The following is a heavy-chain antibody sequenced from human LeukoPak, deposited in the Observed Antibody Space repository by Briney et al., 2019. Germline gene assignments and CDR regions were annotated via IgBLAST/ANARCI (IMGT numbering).Heavy chain of an antibody. V-gene: IGHV4-34*01. D-gene: IGHD2-15*01. CDR3: ARVLRYCSGGNCYSGGLGYMDV. J-gene: IGHJ6*03. CDR2: INHSGST. Sequence: SETLSLTCAVYGGSFSGYYWSWIRQPPGKGLEWIGEINHSGSTNYNPSLKSRVTISVDTSKNQFSLKLSSVTAEDTAVYYCARVLRYCSGGNCYSGGLGYMDVWGKGTTVTISS. CDR1: GGSFSGYY.